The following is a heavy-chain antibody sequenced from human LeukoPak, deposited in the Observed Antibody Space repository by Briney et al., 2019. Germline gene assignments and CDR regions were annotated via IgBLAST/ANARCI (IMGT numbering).Heavy chain of an antibody. V-gene: IGHV4-61*08. J-gene: IGHJ4*02. CDR1: GGSISSGDYY. D-gene: IGHD3-10*01. Sequence: SETLSLTCTVSGGSISSGDYYWSWIRQPPGKGLEWIGYIYYSGNTNYNPSLKSRVTTSVDTSKNQFSLKLSSVTAADTAVYYCATDNSCGSGSYYTWGQGTLVTVSS. CDR2: IYYSGNT. CDR3: ATDNSCGSGSYYT.